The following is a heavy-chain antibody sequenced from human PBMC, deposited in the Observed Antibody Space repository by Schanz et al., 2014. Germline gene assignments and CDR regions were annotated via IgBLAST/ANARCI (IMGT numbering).Heavy chain of an antibody. CDR1: GFSFSDHA. V-gene: IGHV3-23*04. J-gene: IGHJ4*02. Sequence: EVELVESGGGLVQPGGSLRLSCAASGFSFSDHAMDWVRQAAGKGLEWLSVISASGGDTYYADSVRGRFTISRDNSKTTVYLQMNSLRAEDTAVYYCARGGPAYYFDDWGQGTLVTVSS. CDR2: ISASGGDT. CDR3: ARGGPAYYFDD.